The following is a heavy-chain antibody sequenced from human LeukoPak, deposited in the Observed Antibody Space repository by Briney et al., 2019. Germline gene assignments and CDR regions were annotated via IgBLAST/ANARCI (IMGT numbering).Heavy chain of an antibody. D-gene: IGHD1-26*01. CDR1: GFTFSSYA. CDR3: VKGHQDSGVGPFDY. V-gene: IGHV3-64D*09. CDR2: ISSNGGNK. Sequence: GGSLRLSCSASGFTFSSYAMHWVRQAPGKGLQYVSAISSNGGNKYYADSVKGRFTISRDNSKNTLYLQMSSLRAEDTAVYYCVKGHQDSGVGPFDYWGQGTLVTVSS. J-gene: IGHJ4*02.